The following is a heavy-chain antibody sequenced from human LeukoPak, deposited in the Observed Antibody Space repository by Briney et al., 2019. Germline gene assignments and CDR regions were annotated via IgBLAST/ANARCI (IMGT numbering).Heavy chain of an antibody. CDR1: VCTCSSFY. Sequence: PGGSLRLFCSASVCTCSSFYRHWVGYPTRQGREGGSTIGTANDTYYPVSVEGRFTLSRDNAKNSLYLQMNSLTAGDTAVYYCARGPPRGKYYYMDVWGKGTTVTVSS. V-gene: IGHV3-13*01. CDR2: IGTANDT. J-gene: IGHJ6*03. CDR3: ARGPPRGKYYYMDV. D-gene: IGHD1-1*01.